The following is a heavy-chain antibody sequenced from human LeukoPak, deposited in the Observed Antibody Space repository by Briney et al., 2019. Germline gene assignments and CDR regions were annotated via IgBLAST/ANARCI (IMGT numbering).Heavy chain of an antibody. Sequence: PGGSLRLSCAASGFTFSSYAMSWVRQAPGKGLEWVSLISGSGSSTYYADSAKGRFTISKDNSKNTLYLQMNSLRAEDTAVYYCAKSFAVAGSRAPDYWGQGTLVTVSS. CDR3: AKSFAVAGSRAPDY. CDR1: GFTFSSYA. J-gene: IGHJ4*02. D-gene: IGHD6-13*01. V-gene: IGHV3-23*01. CDR2: ISGSGSST.